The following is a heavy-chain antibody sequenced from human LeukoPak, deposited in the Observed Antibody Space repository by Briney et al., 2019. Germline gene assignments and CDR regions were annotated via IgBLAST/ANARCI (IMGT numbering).Heavy chain of an antibody. V-gene: IGHV1-69*04. CDR3: ARDVDTAMASTDY. D-gene: IGHD5-18*01. J-gene: IGHJ4*02. CDR2: IIPILGIA. CDR1: GGTFSSYA. Sequence: TVKVSCKASGGTFSSYAISWVRQAPGQGLEWMGRIIPILGIANYAQKFQGRVTITADKSTSTAYMELSSLRSEDTAVYYCARDVDTAMASTDYWGQGTLVTVSS.